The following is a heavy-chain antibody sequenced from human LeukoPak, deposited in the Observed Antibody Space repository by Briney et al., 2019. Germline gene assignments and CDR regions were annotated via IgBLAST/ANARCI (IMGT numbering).Heavy chain of an antibody. CDR2: IVPIFGTA. CDR1: GGTFSSYA. J-gene: IGHJ5*02. V-gene: IGHV1-69*13. D-gene: IGHD2-2*01. Sequence: ASVKVSCTASGGTFSSYAISWVRQAPGQGLEGMGGIVPIFGTANYAQKFQGRVTITADESTSTAYMELSSLRSEDTAVYYCARGDIVVVPAANRGFDPWGQGTLVTVSS. CDR3: ARGDIVVVPAANRGFDP.